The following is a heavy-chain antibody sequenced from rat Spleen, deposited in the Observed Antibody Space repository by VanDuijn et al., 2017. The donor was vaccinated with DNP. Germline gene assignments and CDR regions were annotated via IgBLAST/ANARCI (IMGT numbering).Heavy chain of an antibody. Sequence: EVRLQESGPGLVQPSQSLSLTCSVTGYSITNNYWAWIRKFPGNKMEWIGYINYRGNTGYNQSLGGRISITKDTPKNQFFLQLNSVTTEDTATYYCASGGAGIWFAYWGQGTLVTVSS. J-gene: IGHJ3*01. CDR1: GYSITNNY. CDR3: ASGGAGIWFAY. CDR2: INYRGNT. V-gene: IGHV3-1*01. D-gene: IGHD4-2*01.